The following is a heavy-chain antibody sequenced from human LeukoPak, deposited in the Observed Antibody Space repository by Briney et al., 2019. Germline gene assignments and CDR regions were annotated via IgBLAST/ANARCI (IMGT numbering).Heavy chain of an antibody. CDR1: GYSISSGYY. J-gene: IGHJ5*02. V-gene: IGHV4-38-2*01. CDR2: IYHSGST. CDR3: ARLITGNWFDP. D-gene: IGHD3-16*01. Sequence: PSETLSLTCAVSGYSISSGYYWGWIRQPPGKGLEWIGSIYHSGSTYYNPSLKSRVTISVDTSKNQFSLNLSSVTAADTAVYYCARLITGNWFDPWGQGTLVTVSS.